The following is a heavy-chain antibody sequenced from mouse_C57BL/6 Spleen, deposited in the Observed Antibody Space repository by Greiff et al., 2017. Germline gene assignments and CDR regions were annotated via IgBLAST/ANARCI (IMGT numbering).Heavy chain of an antibody. V-gene: IGHV5-9-1*02. CDR1: GFTFSSYA. CDR3: TSTYDGYPAWFAY. Sequence: DVKLVESGEGLVKPGGSLKLSCAASGFTFSSYAMSWVRQTPEKRLEWVAYISRGGDYIYYADTVKGRFTISRDKARNTLYLQMSSLESEDTAMYYCTSTYDGYPAWFAYWGQGTLGTVSA. D-gene: IGHD2-3*01. CDR2: ISRGGDYI. J-gene: IGHJ3*01.